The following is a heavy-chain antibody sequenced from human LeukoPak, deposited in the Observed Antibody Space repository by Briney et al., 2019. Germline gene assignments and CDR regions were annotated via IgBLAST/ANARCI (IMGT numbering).Heavy chain of an antibody. CDR2: ISSNGGST. V-gene: IGHV3-64*01. Sequence: GGSLRLSCAASGFTFSSYAMHWVRQAPGKGLEYVSAISSNGGSTYYANSVKGRFTISRDNSKNTLYLQMGSLRAEDMAVYYCARGSGGVVYSGMDVWGQGTTVTVSS. D-gene: IGHD2-8*01. CDR3: ARGSGGVVYSGMDV. CDR1: GFTFSSYA. J-gene: IGHJ6*02.